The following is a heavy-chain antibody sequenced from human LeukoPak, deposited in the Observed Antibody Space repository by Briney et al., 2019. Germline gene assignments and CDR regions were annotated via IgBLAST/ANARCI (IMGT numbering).Heavy chain of an antibody. J-gene: IGHJ4*02. CDR2: IYYSGST. V-gene: IGHV4-59*08. D-gene: IGHD3-16*01. CDR3: ARLYVGLDY. Sequence: PSETLSLTCTVSGGSISSYYWSWIRQPPGKGLEWIGYIYYSGSTNYNPSLKSRVTISVDTSKNQFSLKLSSVTAADTAVYYCARLYVGLDYWGQGTLVTVSS. CDR1: GGSISSYY.